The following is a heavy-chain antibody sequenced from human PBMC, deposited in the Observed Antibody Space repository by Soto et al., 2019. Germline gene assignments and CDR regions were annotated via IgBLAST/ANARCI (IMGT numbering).Heavy chain of an antibody. V-gene: IGHV3-23*01. J-gene: IGHJ4*02. CDR3: ARGEYSSSFYFDY. CDR2: ISGSGGST. D-gene: IGHD6-6*01. Sequence: EVQLLESGGGLVQPGGSLRLSCAASGFTFSSYAMSWVRHAPGKGLEWVSAISGSGGSTYYADSVKGRFTISRDNSKKTLYLQMNILRAEDRGVYYCARGEYSSSFYFDYWGRGTLGSDSS. CDR1: GFTFSSYA.